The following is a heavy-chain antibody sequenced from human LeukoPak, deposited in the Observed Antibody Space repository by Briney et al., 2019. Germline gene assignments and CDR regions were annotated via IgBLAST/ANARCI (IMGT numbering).Heavy chain of an antibody. D-gene: IGHD1-26*01. J-gene: IGHJ3*01. V-gene: IGHV1-2*02. CDR3: ATGGRWELPRPYAFDF. Sequence: ASVKVSCKASGYTFTGYYMHWVRQAPGQGLEWMGWINPNSGGTNYAQNFQGRVTMTRDTSISTAYMELRSLRSDDTAVYYCATGGRWELPRPYAFDFWGQGTMVTVSS. CDR1: GYTFTGYY. CDR2: INPNSGGT.